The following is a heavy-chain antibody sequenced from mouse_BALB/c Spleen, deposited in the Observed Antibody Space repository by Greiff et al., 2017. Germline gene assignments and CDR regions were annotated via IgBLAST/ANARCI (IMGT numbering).Heavy chain of an antibody. V-gene: IGHV1-80*01. CDR1: GYAFSSYW. D-gene: IGHD4-1*01. Sequence: QVQLKESGAELVRPGSSVKISCKASGYAFSSYWMNWVKQRPGQGLEWIGQIYPGDGDTNYNGKFKGKATLTADKSSSTAYMQLSSPTSEASAVYFCARWGAGRRYFDYWGQGTTVTVPA. CDR3: ARWGAGRRYFDY. CDR2: IYPGDGDT. J-gene: IGHJ2*01.